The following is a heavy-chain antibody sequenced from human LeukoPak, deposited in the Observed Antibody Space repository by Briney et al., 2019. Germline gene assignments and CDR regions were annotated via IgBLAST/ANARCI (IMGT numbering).Heavy chain of an antibody. D-gene: IGHD3-10*01. CDR3: ARTPRVRGVFNPFGY. CDR2: TRNKANNYTT. J-gene: IGHJ4*02. Sequence: PGGSLRLSCAASGFTFSDHYMDWVRQAPGKGLEWVGRTRNKANNYTTEYAASVKGRFTISRDDSKNSLYLQMNSLKTEDTAVYYCARTPRVRGVFNPFGYWGRGTLVTVSS. V-gene: IGHV3-72*01. CDR1: GFTFSDHY.